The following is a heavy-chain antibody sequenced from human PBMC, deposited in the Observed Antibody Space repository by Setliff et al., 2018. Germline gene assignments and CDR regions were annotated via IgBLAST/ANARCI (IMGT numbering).Heavy chain of an antibody. Sequence: GGSLRLSCVTSGFTFSTYWMHWVRQAPGQGLVWVARISTDGSSITYADSVKGRFTITRDNARNTLYLQMNSLTAEDTAVYYCARVGSSADAFDIWGQGTMVTVSS. V-gene: IGHV3-74*03. CDR1: GFTFSTYW. CDR3: ARVGSSADAFDI. J-gene: IGHJ3*02. D-gene: IGHD6-19*01. CDR2: ISTDGSSI.